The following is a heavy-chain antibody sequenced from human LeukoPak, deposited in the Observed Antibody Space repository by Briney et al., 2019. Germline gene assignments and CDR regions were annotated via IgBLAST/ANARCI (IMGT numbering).Heavy chain of an antibody. CDR3: ARHDRIAAPYSWFDP. Sequence: SETLSLTCAVYGGSFSGYYWSWIRQPPGKGLEWIGSIYYSGSTYYNPSLKSRVTISVDTSKNQFSLKLSSVTAADTAVYYCARHDRIAAPYSWFDPWGQGTLVTVSS. CDR1: GGSFSGYY. CDR2: IYYSGST. V-gene: IGHV4-34*01. J-gene: IGHJ5*02. D-gene: IGHD6-13*01.